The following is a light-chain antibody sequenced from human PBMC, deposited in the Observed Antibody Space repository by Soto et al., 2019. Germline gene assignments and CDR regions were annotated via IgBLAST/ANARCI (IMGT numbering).Light chain of an antibody. CDR3: QEYNGYWT. Sequence: DIQMTQSPSTLSASVGDRVTITCRASQSISGSLAWYKQKPGKAPKLLIYEASNLKSGVPSRCSGSGSGTEYTLTVGSLQPDDSECDYWQEYNGYWTFGQGTRVEIK. CDR1: QSISGS. J-gene: IGKJ1*01. V-gene: IGKV1-5*03. CDR2: EAS.